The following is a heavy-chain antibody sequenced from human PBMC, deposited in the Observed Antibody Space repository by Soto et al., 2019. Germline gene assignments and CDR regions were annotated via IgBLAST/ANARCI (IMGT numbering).Heavy chain of an antibody. CDR2: IYYSGST. CDR1: GGSISSYY. Sequence: PSETLSLTCTVSGGSISSYYWSWIRQPPGKGLEWIGYIYYSGSTNYNPSLKSRVTISVDTSKNQFSLKLSSVTAADTAVYYCARSPQRPPRHYHYSHMDVWGKGSTVPVAS. CDR3: ARSPQRPPRHYHYSHMDV. V-gene: IGHV4-59*01. J-gene: IGHJ6*03. D-gene: IGHD6-25*01.